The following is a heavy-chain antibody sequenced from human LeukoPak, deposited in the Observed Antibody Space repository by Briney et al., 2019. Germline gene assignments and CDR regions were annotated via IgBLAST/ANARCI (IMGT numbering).Heavy chain of an antibody. D-gene: IGHD3-3*01. CDR2: IKLDGSEK. CDR1: GFTFGKYW. J-gene: IGHJ4*02. V-gene: IGHV3-7*03. CDR3: ARDQYDTWSRRGNFDS. Sequence: GGSLRLSCVASGFTFGKYWMSWVRQAPGKGLEWEANIKLDGSEKNYVDSVKGRFTISRDNTKNSLYLQMNSLRVEDTAVFYCARDQYDTWSRRGNFDSWGQGTLVIVSS.